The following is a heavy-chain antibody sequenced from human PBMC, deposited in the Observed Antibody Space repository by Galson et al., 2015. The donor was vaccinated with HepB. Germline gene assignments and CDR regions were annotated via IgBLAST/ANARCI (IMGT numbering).Heavy chain of an antibody. CDR3: ARDSIYDFWSGYYTFVGTYYFDY. CDR2: IKQDGSEK. V-gene: IGHV3-7*01. CDR1: GFTFSSYW. Sequence: SLRLSCAASGFTFSSYWMSWVRQAPGKGLEWVANIKQDGSEKYYVDSVKGRFTISRDNAKNSLHLQMNSLRAEDTAVYYCARDSIYDFWSGYYTFVGTYYFDYWGQGTLVTVSS. J-gene: IGHJ4*02. D-gene: IGHD3-3*01.